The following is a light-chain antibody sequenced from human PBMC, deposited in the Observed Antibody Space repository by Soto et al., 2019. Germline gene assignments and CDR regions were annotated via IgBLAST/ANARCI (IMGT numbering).Light chain of an antibody. CDR3: QQYGSSPLT. CDR2: GAS. CDR1: QSVSSNY. V-gene: IGKV3-20*01. Sequence: EIVLTQSPGTLSLSPGERATLSCRASQSVSSNYLAWYQQKPGQAPRPLIYGASSRATGIPDRFSGSGAGTDFTLTISRLEPEDFAVYYCQQYGSSPLTFAQGTKVEIK. J-gene: IGKJ1*01.